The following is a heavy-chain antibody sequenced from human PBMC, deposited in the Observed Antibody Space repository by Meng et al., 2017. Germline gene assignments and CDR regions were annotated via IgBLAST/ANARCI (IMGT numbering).Heavy chain of an antibody. CDR3: ARDWRY. J-gene: IGHJ4*02. V-gene: IGHV3-53*02. CDR2: FYSGGST. CDR1: GFPVSSNY. Sequence: HLAGTGGGLIQPGGSLRLSCAASGFPVSSNYMSWVRQAPGKGLEGVSVFYSGGSTYYADSVKGRFTISRDNSKNTLYLQMNSLRAEDTAVYYCARDWRYWGQGTLVTVSS. D-gene: IGHD1-1*01.